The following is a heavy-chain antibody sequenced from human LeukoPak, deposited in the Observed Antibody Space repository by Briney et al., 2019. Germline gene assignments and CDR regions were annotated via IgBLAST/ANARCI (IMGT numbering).Heavy chain of an antibody. V-gene: IGHV3-30-3*01. CDR2: ISYDGSNK. Sequence: PGGSLRLSCAASGFTFSSYAMHWFRQAPGTGLEWVAVISYDGSNKYYAGSVKGRFTISRDNSKNTLYLQMNSLRAEDTAVYYCARGQKYSSSWYRPVSYFDYWGQGTLVTVSS. J-gene: IGHJ4*02. CDR1: GFTFSSYA. D-gene: IGHD6-13*01. CDR3: ARGQKYSSSWYRPVSYFDY.